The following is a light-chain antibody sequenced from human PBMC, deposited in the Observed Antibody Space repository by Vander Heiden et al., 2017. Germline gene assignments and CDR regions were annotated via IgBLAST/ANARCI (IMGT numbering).Light chain of an antibody. Sequence: PGQSITISCTGTSSDVGGYNYVSWYQQHPGKAPKLMIYDVSNRPSGVSNRFSGSKSGNTASLTISGLQAEDEADYYCSSYTSSSTRVFGGGTKLTVL. CDR1: SSDVGGYNY. J-gene: IGLJ3*02. V-gene: IGLV2-14*04. CDR2: DVS. CDR3: SSYTSSSTRV.